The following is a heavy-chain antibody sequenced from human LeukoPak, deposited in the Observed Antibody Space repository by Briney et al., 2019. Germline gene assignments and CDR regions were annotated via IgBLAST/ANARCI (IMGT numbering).Heavy chain of an antibody. CDR3: AKEYSGYDFDY. D-gene: IGHD5-12*01. J-gene: IGHJ4*02. V-gene: IGHV3-23*01. CDR1: GFTFSSYA. CDR2: TSGSGVNS. Sequence: PGGSLRLSCAASGFTFSSYAMSWVRQAPGKGLEWVAATSGSGVNSYYADSVRGRFTISRDNSQNTLYLQMDSLRAEDTAFYCAKEYSGYDFDYWGQGTLVTVSS.